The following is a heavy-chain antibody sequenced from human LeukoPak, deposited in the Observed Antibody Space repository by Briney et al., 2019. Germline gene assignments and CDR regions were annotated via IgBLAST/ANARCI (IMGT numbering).Heavy chain of an antibody. V-gene: IGHV3-74*01. J-gene: IGHJ4*02. CDR3: ARDRNPFGSGSRIDY. CDR1: GFTFSSYW. Sequence: GGSLRLSCAASGFTFSSYWMHWVRPAPGKGLVWVSRINSDGSSTSYAASVKGRFTISRHNAKNTLYLQMNSLRAEDTAVYYCARDRNPFGSGSRIDYWGQGTLVTVSS. CDR2: INSDGSST. D-gene: IGHD3-10*01.